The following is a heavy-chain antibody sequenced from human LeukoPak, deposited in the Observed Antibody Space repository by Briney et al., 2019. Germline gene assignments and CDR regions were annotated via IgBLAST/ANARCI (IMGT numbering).Heavy chain of an antibody. CDR2: IIPIFGTA. D-gene: IGHD3-10*01. V-gene: IGHV1-69*05. CDR1: GYTFTSYD. J-gene: IGHJ4*02. Sequence: ASVKVSCKASGYTFTSYDINWVRQAPGQGLEWMGRIIPIFGTANYAQKFQGRVAITTDESTSTAYMELSSLRSEDTAVYYCARHGREGSFEMRDSWGQGTLVTVSS. CDR3: ARHGREGSFEMRDS.